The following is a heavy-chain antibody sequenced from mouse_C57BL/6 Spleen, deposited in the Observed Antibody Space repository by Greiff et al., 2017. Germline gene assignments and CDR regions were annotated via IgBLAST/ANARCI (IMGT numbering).Heavy chain of an antibody. V-gene: IGHV1-43*01. Sequence: VQLKESGPELVKPGASVKISCKASGYSFTGYYMHWVKQSSEKSLEWIGEINPSTGGTSYNQKFKGKATLTVDKSSSTAYMQLKSLTSEDSAVYYCARGSSWYCDVWGTGTTVTVSS. J-gene: IGHJ1*03. CDR1: GYSFTGYY. CDR3: ARGSSWYCDV. D-gene: IGHD1-3*01. CDR2: INPSTGGT.